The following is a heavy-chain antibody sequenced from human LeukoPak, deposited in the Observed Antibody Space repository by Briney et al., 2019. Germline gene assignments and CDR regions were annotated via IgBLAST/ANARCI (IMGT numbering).Heavy chain of an antibody. V-gene: IGHV3-33*01. D-gene: IGHD5-18*01. CDR1: GITFSTYG. CDR3: ARDRVGYSYGPDY. J-gene: IGHJ4*02. CDR2: IWYDGSNK. Sequence: GGSLRLSCAASGITFSTYGMHWVSQAPGKGLEWVAVIWYDGSNKYYADSVKGRFTISRDNSKNTLYLQMNSLRAEDTAVYYCARDRVGYSYGPDYWRQGTLVTVSS.